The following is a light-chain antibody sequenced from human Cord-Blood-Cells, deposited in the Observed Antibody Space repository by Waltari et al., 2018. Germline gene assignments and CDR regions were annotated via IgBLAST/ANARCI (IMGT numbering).Light chain of an antibody. CDR3: CSYAGSYTFV. Sequence: QSALTQPRSVSGSPGQSVTISCTGTSSDVGGYNYVSWYQQHPGKAPKLMIYDVSKRPSGVPDRVSGSKSGNTASLTISELQAEDEADYYCCSYAGSYTFVFGTGTKVTVL. CDR2: DVS. V-gene: IGLV2-11*01. J-gene: IGLJ1*01. CDR1: SSDVGGYNY.